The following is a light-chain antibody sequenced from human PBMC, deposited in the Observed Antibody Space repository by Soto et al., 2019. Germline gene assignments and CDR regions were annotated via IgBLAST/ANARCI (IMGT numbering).Light chain of an antibody. J-gene: IGKJ5*01. CDR2: AAS. Sequence: DIQMTQSPSSLSASVGDRVTITCQASQDITTYVNWYQKKPGKAPKLLIYAASILQSGVPSRFSGSGSGTDVTLTISSLQPADSATFCCQQGHSNPITLGHGTRLE. CDR3: QQGHSNPIT. CDR1: QDITTY. V-gene: IGKV1-39*01.